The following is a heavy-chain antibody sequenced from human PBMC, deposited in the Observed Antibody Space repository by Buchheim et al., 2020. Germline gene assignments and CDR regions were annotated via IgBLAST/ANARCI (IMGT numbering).Heavy chain of an antibody. Sequence: QVQLVQSGAEVKKPGASVKVSCKASGYTFTSYYMHWVRQAPGQGLEWMGIINPSGGSTSYAQKFQGRVTMTRDTSTSTVYMELGNLRSKDTNVYFCARDPHKRSSLRYFDYWGQGTL. V-gene: IGHV1-46*01. J-gene: IGHJ4*02. CDR1: GYTFTSYY. D-gene: IGHD3-9*01. CDR2: INPSGGST. CDR3: ARDPHKRSSLRYFDY.